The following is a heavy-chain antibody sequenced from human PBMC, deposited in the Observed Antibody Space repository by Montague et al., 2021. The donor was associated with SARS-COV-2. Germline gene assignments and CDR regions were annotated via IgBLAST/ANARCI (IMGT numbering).Heavy chain of an antibody. Sequence: SLRLSCAASGFLFGSYVMSWVRQAPGKGLEWVSAISGSGDKTYYAHSVKGRFTISRDNFKNTLYLQMNSLRVEDTALYYCAKDSNYYGSGSRDFWGQGTLVTVSS. CDR3: AKDSNYYGSGSRDF. CDR2: ISGSGDKT. J-gene: IGHJ4*02. D-gene: IGHD3-10*01. CDR1: GFLFGSYV. V-gene: IGHV3-23*01.